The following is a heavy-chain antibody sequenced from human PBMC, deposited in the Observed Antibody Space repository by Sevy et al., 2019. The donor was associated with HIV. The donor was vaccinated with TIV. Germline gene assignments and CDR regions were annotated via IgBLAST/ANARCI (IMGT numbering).Heavy chain of an antibody. Sequence: SETLSLTCTVSGGSTSLYYWSWIRQPPGKGLEWVGYIYFTGSTDYNPSLKSRVTISLDTSKNQFSQKLTSVTVADTAVYHCAMAPLISVDILGATSVFDSWGQGTPVTVSS. CDR3: AMAPLISVDILGATSVFDS. D-gene: IGHD1-26*01. CDR2: IYFTGST. V-gene: IGHV4-59*13. CDR1: GGSTSLYY. J-gene: IGHJ4*02.